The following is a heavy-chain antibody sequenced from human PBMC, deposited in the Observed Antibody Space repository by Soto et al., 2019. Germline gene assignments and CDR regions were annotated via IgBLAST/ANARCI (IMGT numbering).Heavy chain of an antibody. D-gene: IGHD6-6*01. CDR3: AKDRSSISDI. CDR2: ISGSGGNT. Sequence: EVQLLESGGGLVQPGGYLRLSCAASGFTFSNYGMSWVRQAPGKGLEWVSVISGSGGNTYYADSVKGRFTISRDNSKNTLYLQMNSLRAEDTAVYYCAKDRSSISDIWGQGTMVAVSS. J-gene: IGHJ3*02. V-gene: IGHV3-23*01. CDR1: GFTFSNYG.